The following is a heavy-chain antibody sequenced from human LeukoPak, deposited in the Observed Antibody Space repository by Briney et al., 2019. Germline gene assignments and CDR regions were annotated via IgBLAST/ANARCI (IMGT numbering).Heavy chain of an antibody. V-gene: IGHV3-30-3*01. Sequence: PGGSLRLSCAASGFTFSSYAMHWVRQAPGKGLEWVAVISYDGSNKYYADSVKGRFTISRDNSKNTLYLQMNSLRAEDTAVYYCARVKSKRFGEIFDYWGQGTLVTVSS. CDR2: ISYDGSNK. CDR3: ARVKSKRFGEIFDY. J-gene: IGHJ4*02. CDR1: GFTFSSYA. D-gene: IGHD3-10*01.